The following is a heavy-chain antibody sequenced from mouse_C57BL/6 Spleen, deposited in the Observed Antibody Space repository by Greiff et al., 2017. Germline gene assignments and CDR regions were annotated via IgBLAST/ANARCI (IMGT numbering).Heavy chain of an antibody. CDR1: GYTFTSYD. V-gene: IGHV1-85*01. CDR2: IYPRDGSS. Sequence: QVQLQQSGPELVKPGASVKLSCKASGYTFTSYDINWVKPRPGQGLGWVGWIYPRDGSSKYNEKFKGKATLTVDTSSSTAYMELHSLTSEDSAVYFCARRGGFPDYWGQGTTLTVSS. J-gene: IGHJ2*01. CDR3: ARRGGFPDY.